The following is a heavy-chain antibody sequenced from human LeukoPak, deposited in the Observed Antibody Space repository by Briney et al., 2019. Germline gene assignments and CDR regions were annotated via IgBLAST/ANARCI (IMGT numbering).Heavy chain of an antibody. Sequence: SETLSLTCTVSGGSISSYYWSWIRQPPGKGLEWIGYIYYRGSTNYNPSLKSRVTISVDTSKNQFSLKLSSVTAADTALYYCARVKSSSWYGPSDYWGQGTLVTVPS. CDR1: GGSISSYY. D-gene: IGHD6-13*01. CDR3: ARVKSSSWYGPSDY. V-gene: IGHV4-59*01. CDR2: IYYRGST. J-gene: IGHJ4*02.